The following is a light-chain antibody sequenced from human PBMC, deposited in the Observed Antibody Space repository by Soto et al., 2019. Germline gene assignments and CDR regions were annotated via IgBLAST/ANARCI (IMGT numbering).Light chain of an antibody. Sequence: NFMLTQPHSVSESPGKTATISCTRSSGSIASNYVQWYQQRPGSAPTTVIYEDNQRPSGVPDRFSGSIDSSSNSASLTISGLKTEDEADYYCQSYDSRSVVFGGGTKVTVL. CDR3: QSYDSRSVV. CDR2: EDN. V-gene: IGLV6-57*04. CDR1: SGSIASNY. J-gene: IGLJ2*01.